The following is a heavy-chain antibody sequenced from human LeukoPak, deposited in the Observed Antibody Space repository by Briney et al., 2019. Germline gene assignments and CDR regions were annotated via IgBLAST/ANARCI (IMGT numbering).Heavy chain of an antibody. J-gene: IGHJ4*02. CDR1: GGSFSGYY. CDR3: ARDFYDSSGFDY. CDR2: INHSGST. Sequence: SETLSLTCAVYGGSFSGYYWSWIRQPPGKGLEWIGEINHSGSTNYNPSLKSRVTISVDTSKNQFSLKLSSVTAADTAVYYCARDFYDSSGFDYWGQGTLVTVSS. V-gene: IGHV4-34*01. D-gene: IGHD3-22*01.